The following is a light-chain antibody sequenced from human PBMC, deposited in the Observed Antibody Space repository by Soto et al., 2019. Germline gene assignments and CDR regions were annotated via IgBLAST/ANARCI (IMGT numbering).Light chain of an antibody. Sequence: QSALTQPPSASGSPGQSVTISCTGTSSDVGGYNYVSWYQQHPGKAPKLIIYEVTKWPSGVPARFSGSKSGNTASLTVSGIQAEDEADYYCSSYAGSNIGVFGGGTKLTVL. V-gene: IGLV2-8*01. J-gene: IGLJ3*02. CDR2: EVT. CDR3: SSYAGSNIGV. CDR1: SSDVGGYNY.